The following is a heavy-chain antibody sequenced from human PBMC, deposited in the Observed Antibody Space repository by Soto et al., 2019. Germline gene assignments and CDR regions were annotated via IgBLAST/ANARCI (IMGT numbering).Heavy chain of an antibody. Sequence: HPGGSLRLSCVASGFIFDDYAMEWVRQAPGKGLEWVSGVSWSSANIAYADSVKGRFTISRDNAKNSLYLQMNSLRPEDTAVYYCARDIGSGASGGYYYGVDVWGQGTTVTVSS. CDR2: VSWSSANI. CDR3: ARDIGSGASGGYYYGVDV. D-gene: IGHD3-3*01. V-gene: IGHV3-9*01. J-gene: IGHJ6*02. CDR1: GFIFDDYA.